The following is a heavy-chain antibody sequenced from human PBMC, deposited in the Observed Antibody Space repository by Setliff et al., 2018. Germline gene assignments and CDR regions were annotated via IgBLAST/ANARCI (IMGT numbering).Heavy chain of an antibody. V-gene: IGHV3-23*01. Sequence: GGSLRLSCAASGFTFSSYAMTWVRQAPGKGLEWVSGISDSGGATYYAASVKGRFSISRDNSKNTLSLQMNSLRAEDTAIYYCAKYPSNSVYNYFDPWGQGTLVTVSS. D-gene: IGHD1-7*01. CDR1: GFTFSSYA. J-gene: IGHJ5*02. CDR2: ISDSGGAT. CDR3: AKYPSNSVYNYFDP.